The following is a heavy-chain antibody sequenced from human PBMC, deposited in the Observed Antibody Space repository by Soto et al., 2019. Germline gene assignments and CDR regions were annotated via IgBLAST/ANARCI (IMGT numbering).Heavy chain of an antibody. V-gene: IGHV1-69*02. CDR1: GGTFSSYT. J-gene: IGHJ6*03. CDR3: ARGYCSSTSCSPRKDYYYYYYMDV. D-gene: IGHD2-2*01. CDR2: IIPILGIA. Sequence: ASVKVSCKASGGTFSSYTISWVRQAPGQGLEWMGRIIPILGIANYAQKFQGRVTITADKSTSTAYMELSSLRSEDTAVYYCARGYCSSTSCSPRKDYYYYYYMDVWGKGTTVTVSS.